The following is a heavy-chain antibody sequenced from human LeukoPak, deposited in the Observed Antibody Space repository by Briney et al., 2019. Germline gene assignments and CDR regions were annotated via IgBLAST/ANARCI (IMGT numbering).Heavy chain of an antibody. J-gene: IGHJ6*03. CDR3: ARGRYSSSWTYYYYYYMDV. Sequence: SETLSLTCGVSGGSFSGYYWSWIRQPPGKGLEWIGEINHRGSTIYNPSLKSRVTISVDTSKNQFSLKLSSVTAADTAVYYCARGRYSSSWTYYYYYYMDVWGKGTTVTISS. CDR2: INHRGST. V-gene: IGHV4-34*01. CDR1: GGSFSGYY. D-gene: IGHD6-13*01.